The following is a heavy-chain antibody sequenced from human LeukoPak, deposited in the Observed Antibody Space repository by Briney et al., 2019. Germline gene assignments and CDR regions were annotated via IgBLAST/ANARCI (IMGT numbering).Heavy chain of an antibody. J-gene: IGHJ4*02. Sequence: HPGGSLRLSCAASGFTFSSYAMHWVRQAPGKGLEWVAVISYDGSNKYYADSVKGRFTISRDNSKNTLYLQMNSLRAEDTAVYYCAKDVSSDWPSAGFDYWGQGTLVTVSS. D-gene: IGHD6-19*01. CDR1: GFTFSSYA. CDR2: ISYDGSNK. CDR3: AKDVSSDWPSAGFDY. V-gene: IGHV3-30-3*01.